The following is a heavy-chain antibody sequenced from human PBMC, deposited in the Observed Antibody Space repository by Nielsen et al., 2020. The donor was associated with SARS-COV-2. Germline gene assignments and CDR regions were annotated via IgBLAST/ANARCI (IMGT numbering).Heavy chain of an antibody. CDR3: ARELGGNGGYSY. J-gene: IGHJ4*02. D-gene: IGHD3-10*01. V-gene: IGHV3-21*01. Sequence: GGSLRLSCAASGFTFSSYSMNWVRQAPGKGLEWVSSISSSSTYIYYADSVKGRFTISRDNAKKSLYLQMNSLRAEDTAIYYCARELGGNGGYSYWGQGTPVTVSS. CDR1: GFTFSSYS. CDR2: ISSSSTYI.